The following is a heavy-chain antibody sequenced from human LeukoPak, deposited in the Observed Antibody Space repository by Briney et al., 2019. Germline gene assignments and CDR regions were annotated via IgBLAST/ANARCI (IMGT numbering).Heavy chain of an antibody. V-gene: IGHV1-69*04. CDR2: IIPILGIA. CDR3: ARELLPPHNLDY. D-gene: IGHD2-15*01. CDR1: VGTFINYA. J-gene: IGHJ4*02. Sequence: GASVTVSFKSSVGTFINYAISWVRQAPGKGGEWMGRIIPILGIANYAQKFQGRVTITADKSTSTAYLELSSLRSEDTAVYYCARELLPPHNLDYWGQGTLVTVSS.